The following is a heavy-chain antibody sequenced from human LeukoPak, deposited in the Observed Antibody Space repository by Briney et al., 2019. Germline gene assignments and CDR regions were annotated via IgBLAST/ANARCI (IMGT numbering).Heavy chain of an antibody. CDR2: IYYSGTT. CDR3: ARGGAWAYYFDY. D-gene: IGHD3-16*01. J-gene: IGHJ4*02. CDR1: GGSISSYY. V-gene: IGHV4-59*01. Sequence: SETLSLTCTVSGGSISSYYWSWIRQPPGKGLERIGQIYYSGTTYYNPSLKSRVTISIDTSKNQFSLRLSPVTAADTAVYFCARGGAWAYYFDYWGQGTLVTVSS.